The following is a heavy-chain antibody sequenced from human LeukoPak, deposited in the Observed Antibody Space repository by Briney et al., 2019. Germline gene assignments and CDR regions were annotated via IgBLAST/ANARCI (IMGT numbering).Heavy chain of an antibody. CDR3: AKDQKYCSSSNCQLGPRGYYYYYGMDV. Sequence: GASLRLSCAASGFTFSIYAMNWVRQAPGKGLEWVSGISSSGGSTYYADSVKGRFTTSRDNSKNTLCLQMNSLRAEDTALYYCAKDQKYCSSSNCQLGPRGYYYYYGMDVWGQGTTVTVSS. J-gene: IGHJ6*02. CDR1: GFTFSIYA. CDR2: ISSSGGST. D-gene: IGHD2-2*01. V-gene: IGHV3-23*01.